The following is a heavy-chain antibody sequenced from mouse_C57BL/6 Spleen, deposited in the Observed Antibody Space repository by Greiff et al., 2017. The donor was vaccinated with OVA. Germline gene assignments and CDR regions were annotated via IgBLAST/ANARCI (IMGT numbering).Heavy chain of an antibody. CDR2: IYPGSGST. D-gene: IGHD2-4*01. Sequence: LQQPGAELVKPGASVKMSCKASGYTFTSYWITWVKQRPGQGLEWIGDIYPGSGSTNYNEKFKSKATLTVDTSSSTAYMQLSSLTSEDSAVYYCARGDYDRWYFDVWGTGTTVTVSS. CDR1: GYTFTSYW. CDR3: ARGDYDRWYFDV. V-gene: IGHV1-55*01. J-gene: IGHJ1*03.